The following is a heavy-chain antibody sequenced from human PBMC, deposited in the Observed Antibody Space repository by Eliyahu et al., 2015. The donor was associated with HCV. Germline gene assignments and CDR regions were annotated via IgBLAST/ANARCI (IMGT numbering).Heavy chain of an antibody. CDR3: ARATLSSTMTTRSLYPGFDY. D-gene: IGHD4-11*01. V-gene: IGHV2-70*15. CDR1: GFSLSTSGMC. Sequence: QVTLRESGPALVKPTQTLTLTCTFSGFSLSTSGMCVNWIRQSPGKALEWLARIDWDDDKYYTTSLKTRLTISKDTSKNQVVLTMTNMDPVDTATYYCARATLSSTMTTRSLYPGFDYWGQGTLVTVSS. J-gene: IGHJ4*02. CDR2: IDWDDDK.